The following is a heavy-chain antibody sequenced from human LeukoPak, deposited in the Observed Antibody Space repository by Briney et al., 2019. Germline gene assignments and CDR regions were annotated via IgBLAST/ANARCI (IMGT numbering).Heavy chain of an antibody. V-gene: IGHV1-18*01. CDR2: ISAYNGNT. CDR1: GYTFTSYG. J-gene: IGHJ4*02. Sequence: ASVKVSCKASGYTFTSYGISWVRQAPGQGLEWMGWISAYNGNTNYAQKLQGRVTMTTDTSTSTAYMELRSLRSDDTAVYYCAKGTYYYDSSGYNGVFDYWGQGTLVTLSS. D-gene: IGHD3-22*01. CDR3: AKGTYYYDSSGYNGVFDY.